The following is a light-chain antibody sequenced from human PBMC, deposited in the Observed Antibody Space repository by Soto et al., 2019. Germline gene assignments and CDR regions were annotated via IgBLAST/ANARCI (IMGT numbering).Light chain of an antibody. CDR1: QGVTTN. CDR2: DVS. CDR3: QKYSSAPFA. J-gene: IGKJ5*01. V-gene: IGKV3D-11*01. Sequence: EIVLTQSPCTLSFSPGERATLSCRAGQGVTTNFAWYQQKSGQSPRLLIYDVSIRATGVPARFSGTGSETDFTLTISSLQPEDVATYYCQKYSSAPFAFGQGTRLEIK.